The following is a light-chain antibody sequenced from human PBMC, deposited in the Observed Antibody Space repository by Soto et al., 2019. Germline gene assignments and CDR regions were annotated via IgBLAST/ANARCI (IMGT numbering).Light chain of an antibody. Sequence: SYELTQPPSVSVAPGQTARITCGGNNIGSKSVHWYQQRPGQAPVMVVYDDTDRPSGIPDRFSGANSGNTATLTISGVEAGDEADYYCQMWDSSSGDLYVFGPGTKVTVL. CDR1: NIGSKS. CDR2: DDT. CDR3: QMWDSSSGDLYV. J-gene: IGLJ1*01. V-gene: IGLV3-21*02.